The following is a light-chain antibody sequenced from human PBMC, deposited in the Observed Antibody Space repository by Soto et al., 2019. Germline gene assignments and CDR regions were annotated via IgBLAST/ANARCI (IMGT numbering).Light chain of an antibody. CDR2: YAS. CDR3: QQSNNWPPIT. V-gene: IGKV3-15*01. Sequence: EIMMTQSPATLSVSPGERATLSCRASQSVRNNLAWYQQKPGQAPRLLIYYASTRATGVPARFSGSGSGTECTLTISSLQSEDSALYYCQQSNNWPPITFGQGTRREIK. J-gene: IGKJ5*01. CDR1: QSVRNN.